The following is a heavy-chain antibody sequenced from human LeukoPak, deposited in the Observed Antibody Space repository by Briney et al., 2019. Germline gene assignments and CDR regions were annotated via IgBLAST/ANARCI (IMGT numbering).Heavy chain of an antibody. CDR2: ISYDGSNK. V-gene: IGHV3-30-3*02. CDR3: AKQLGYCSDGSCYFPY. Sequence: PGRSLRLSCAASGFTFSSYAMHWVRQAPGKGLEWVAVISYDGSNKYYADSVKGRFTISRGNSKNTLYLQMNSLRAEDTAVYYCAKQLGYCSDGSCYFPYWGQGTLVTVSS. J-gene: IGHJ4*02. CDR1: GFTFSSYA. D-gene: IGHD2-15*01.